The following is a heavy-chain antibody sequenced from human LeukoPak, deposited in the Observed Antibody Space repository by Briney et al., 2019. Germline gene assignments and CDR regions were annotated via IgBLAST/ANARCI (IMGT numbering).Heavy chain of an antibody. D-gene: IGHD6-13*01. V-gene: IGHV3-43*01. CDR1: GFTFDDYS. J-gene: IGHJ4*02. Sequence: LTGGSLILSCAASGFTFDDYSIHWVRQPPGKGLEWVSLINKGGDRTYYADSVEGRFTISRDNSKNSLFLQMNSLKTEDTALYYCAKEVRGSSWTGFDYWGQETLVTVSS. CDR3: AKEVRGSSWTGFDY. CDR2: INKGGDRT.